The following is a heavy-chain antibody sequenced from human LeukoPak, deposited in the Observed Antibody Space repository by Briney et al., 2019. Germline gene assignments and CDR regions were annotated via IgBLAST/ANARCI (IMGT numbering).Heavy chain of an antibody. J-gene: IGHJ3*02. CDR3: AKDIRVAMIGFSGAFDI. CDR2: ISWNSGSI. V-gene: IGHV3-9*01. D-gene: IGHD3-22*01. Sequence: GGSLRLSCAASGFTFDDYAMHWVRQAPGKGLEWVSGISWNSGSIAYADSVKGRFTISGDNAKNSLYLQMNSLRAGDTALYYCAKDIRVAMIGFSGAFDIWGQGTMVTVSS. CDR1: GFTFDDYA.